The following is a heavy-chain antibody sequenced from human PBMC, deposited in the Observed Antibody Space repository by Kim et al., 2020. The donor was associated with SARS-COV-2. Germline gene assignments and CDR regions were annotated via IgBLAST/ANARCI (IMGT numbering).Heavy chain of an antibody. Sequence: SETLSLTCAVYGGSFSGYYWSWIRQPPGKGLEWIGEINHSGSTNYNPSLKSRVTISVDTSKNQFSLKLSSVTAADTAVYYCARAAGAIQLTHNWFDPWG. V-gene: IGHV4-34*01. CDR3: ARAAGAIQLTHNWFDP. D-gene: IGHD5-18*01. J-gene: IGHJ5*02. CDR1: GGSFSGYY. CDR2: INHSGST.